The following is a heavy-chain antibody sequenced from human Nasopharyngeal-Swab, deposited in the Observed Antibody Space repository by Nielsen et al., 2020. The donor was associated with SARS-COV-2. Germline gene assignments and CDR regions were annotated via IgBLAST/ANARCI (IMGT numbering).Heavy chain of an antibody. J-gene: IGHJ4*02. Sequence: SETLSLTCTVSGASISSSINYWGWIRQSPQKGLEWIGTVSYSGTANYNPSLNSRDTISVDTSKNQFSLKLISVTAADTAVYYCARDESGDYLGLPFDYWGQGTLVTVSS. CDR2: VSYSGTA. CDR1: GASISSSINY. D-gene: IGHD4-17*01. CDR3: ARDESGDYLGLPFDY. V-gene: IGHV4-39*07.